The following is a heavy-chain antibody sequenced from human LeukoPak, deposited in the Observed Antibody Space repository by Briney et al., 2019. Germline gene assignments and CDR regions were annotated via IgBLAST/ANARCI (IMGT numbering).Heavy chain of an antibody. CDR2: IIPIFGTA. Sequence: ASEKVSCKASGGTFSSYAISWVRQAPGQGLEWMGGIIPIFGTANYAQKFQGRVTITTDESTSTAYMELSSLRSEDTAVYYCARDESSSSRPYYYYMDVWGKGTTVTVSS. CDR1: GGTFSSYA. V-gene: IGHV1-69*05. J-gene: IGHJ6*03. D-gene: IGHD6-13*01. CDR3: ARDESSSSRPYYYYMDV.